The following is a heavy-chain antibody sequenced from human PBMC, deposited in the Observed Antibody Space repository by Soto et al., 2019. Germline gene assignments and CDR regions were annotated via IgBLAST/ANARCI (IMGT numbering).Heavy chain of an antibody. Sequence: QVQLQESGPGLVKPSETLSLTCTVSGGSVSSGSFYWSWIRQPPGKGLEWIANIYYSGRTNYNSSLNSRFSMSVYTSKNQFSLNLTSLTAADTAVYYCAREWLGGLGLYFDVWGRGNLVTVSS. CDR1: GGSVSSGSFY. D-gene: IGHD3-10*01. J-gene: IGHJ2*01. CDR3: AREWLGGLGLYFDV. CDR2: IYYSGRT. V-gene: IGHV4-61*01.